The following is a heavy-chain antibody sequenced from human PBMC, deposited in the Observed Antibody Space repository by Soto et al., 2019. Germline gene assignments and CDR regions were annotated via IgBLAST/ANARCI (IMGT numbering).Heavy chain of an antibody. D-gene: IGHD5-18*01. V-gene: IGHV1-2*04. Sequence: GASVKVSCKASGYTFTSYGISWVRQAPGQGLEWMGWINPNSGGTNYAQKFQGWVTMTRDTSISTAYMELSRLRSDDTAVYYCARLSNTAMGRAFDIWGQGTMVTVSS. J-gene: IGHJ3*02. CDR3: ARLSNTAMGRAFDI. CDR2: INPNSGGT. CDR1: GYTFTSYG.